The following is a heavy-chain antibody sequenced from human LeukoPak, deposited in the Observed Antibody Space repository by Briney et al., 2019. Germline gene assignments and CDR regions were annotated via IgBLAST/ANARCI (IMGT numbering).Heavy chain of an antibody. Sequence: SETLSLTCTVPGGSISSSSYYWGWIRHPPGKGLEWIGSIYYSGSTYYNPSLKSRVTISVDTSKNQFSLKLSSVTAADTAVYYCARQAAIVVVPAARAWFDPWGQGTLVTVSS. D-gene: IGHD2-2*01. CDR1: GGSISSSSYY. CDR3: ARQAAIVVVPAARAWFDP. CDR2: IYYSGST. V-gene: IGHV4-39*01. J-gene: IGHJ5*02.